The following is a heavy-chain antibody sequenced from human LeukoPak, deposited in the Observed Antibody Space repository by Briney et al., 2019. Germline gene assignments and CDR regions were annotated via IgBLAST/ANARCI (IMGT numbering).Heavy chain of an antibody. CDR3: ARRVRAGDLDWFDP. D-gene: IGHD3-16*01. CDR1: GYSISSGYN. Sequence: SENLSLTCTVSGYSISSGYNWGWFRQPPGKGLEWIGDIHHSGNTNYTPSLRSRVTMSADTSKNQFSLKLSSVTAVDTALYYCARRVRAGDLDWFDPWGQGTLVTVSS. J-gene: IGHJ5*02. V-gene: IGHV4-38-2*02. CDR2: IHHSGNT.